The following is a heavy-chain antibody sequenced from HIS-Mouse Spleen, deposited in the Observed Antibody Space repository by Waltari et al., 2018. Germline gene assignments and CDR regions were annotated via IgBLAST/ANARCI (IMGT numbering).Heavy chain of an antibody. CDR1: GFTFSSYG. CDR2: IGYDGSNK. D-gene: IGHD2-8*01. V-gene: IGHV3-33*06. Sequence: QVQLVESGGGVVQPGRSLRLSCAASGFTFSSYGMHWVRQAQGRGLGWVAVIGYDGSNKYYAESVKGRFTISRDNSKNTLYLQMNSLRAEDTAVYYCAKGGLMVYAIGDYWGQGTLVTVSS. J-gene: IGHJ4*02. CDR3: AKGGLMVYAIGDY.